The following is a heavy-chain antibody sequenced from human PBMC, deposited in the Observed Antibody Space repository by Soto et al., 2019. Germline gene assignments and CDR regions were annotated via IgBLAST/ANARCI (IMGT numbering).Heavy chain of an antibody. V-gene: IGHV3-30-3*01. CDR3: ARDRVRVEMATIGNYFDY. Sequence: PGGSLRLSCVASGFTFSSYAMHWVRQAPGKGLEWVAVISYDGSNKYYADSVKGRFTISRDNSKNTLYLQMNSLRAEDTAVYYCARDRVRVEMATIGNYFDYWGQGTLVTVSS. CDR2: ISYDGSNK. J-gene: IGHJ4*02. D-gene: IGHD5-12*01. CDR1: GFTFSSYA.